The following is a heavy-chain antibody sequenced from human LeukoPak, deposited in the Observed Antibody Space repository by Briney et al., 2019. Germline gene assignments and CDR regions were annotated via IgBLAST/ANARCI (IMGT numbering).Heavy chain of an antibody. V-gene: IGHV3-7*01. CDR3: ATGRAAHLFDY. D-gene: IGHD6-6*01. Sequence: GGSLRLSCAASGFTFSTHWMIWARQAPGKGLEWVANVKQDGSEKYYVDSVKGRFTISRVNAKNSLYLQMNSLRAEDTAVYYCATGRAAHLFDYWGQGTLVTVSS. J-gene: IGHJ4*02. CDR1: GFTFSTHW. CDR2: VKQDGSEK.